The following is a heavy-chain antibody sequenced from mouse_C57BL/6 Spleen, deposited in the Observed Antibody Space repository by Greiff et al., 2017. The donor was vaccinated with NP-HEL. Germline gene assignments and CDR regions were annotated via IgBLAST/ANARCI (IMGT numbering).Heavy chain of an antibody. V-gene: IGHV1-4*01. D-gene: IGHD2-2*01. CDR3: ARGGYGSRYFDV. Sequence: QVQLQQSGAELARPGASVKMSCKASGYTFTSYTMHWVKQRPGQGLEWIGYINPSSGYTKYNQKFKDKATLTADKSSSTAYMQLSSLTSEDSAVYYCARGGYGSRYFDVWGTGTTVTVSS. CDR2: INPSSGYT. J-gene: IGHJ1*03. CDR1: GYTFTSYT.